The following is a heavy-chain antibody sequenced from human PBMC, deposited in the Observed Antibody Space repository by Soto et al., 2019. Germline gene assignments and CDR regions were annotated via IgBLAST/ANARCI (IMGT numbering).Heavy chain of an antibody. V-gene: IGHV1-69*11. CDR2: IVPSLDTT. D-gene: IGHD3-16*02. CDR3: ARWPQPRYTADPYAVDV. Sequence: QVHLVQSGTEVKKPGSSVKVSCKASGGTFSSSGFSWVRQAPGQGLEWMGMIVPSLDTTNYAQKFLARVTITADEVTSTAYMELRSLRSEDTAVYYCARWPQPRYTADPYAVDVWGQWTRVIVSS. J-gene: IGHJ6*02. CDR1: GGTFSSSG.